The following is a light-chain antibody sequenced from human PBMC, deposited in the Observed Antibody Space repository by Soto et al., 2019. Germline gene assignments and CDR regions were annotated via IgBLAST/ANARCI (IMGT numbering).Light chain of an antibody. V-gene: IGKV3-20*01. J-gene: IGKJ3*01. CDR3: QQHGRSTPGFT. CDR1: QSVSSSY. Sequence: EVVLTQSPGTLSLSPGERATLSCRASQSVSSSYLAWYQHKPGQAPRLLIYGASTRATGIPDRFSGGGSGTDFTLTISSLEPEHFAVSYCQQHGRSTPGFTFGPGTKVDIK. CDR2: GAS.